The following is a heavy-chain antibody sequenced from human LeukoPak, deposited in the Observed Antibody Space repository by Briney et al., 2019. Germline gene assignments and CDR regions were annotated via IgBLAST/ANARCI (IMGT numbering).Heavy chain of an antibody. CDR2: IYSGGST. CDR3: ARRDCSGGSCFEGFDY. J-gene: IGHJ4*02. Sequence: GGSLRLSCAASGFIVSTNYMSWVRQAPGRGLEWVSVIYSGGSTYYADSVKGRFTISRDNSKNTLYLQMNSLRAEDTAVYYCARRDCSGGSCFEGFDYWGQGTLVTVSS. CDR1: GFIVSTNY. D-gene: IGHD2-15*01. V-gene: IGHV3-53*01.